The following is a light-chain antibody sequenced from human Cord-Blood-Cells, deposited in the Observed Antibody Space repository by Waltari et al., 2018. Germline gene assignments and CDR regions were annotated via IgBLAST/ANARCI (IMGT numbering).Light chain of an antibody. V-gene: IGLV3-19*01. CDR2: GKN. Sequence: SSELTQAPAVSVALGQTVRITCQGDSLRSSYASWYQQKPGQAPVLVIYGKNNRPSGIPDRFSGSSSGNTASLTITGAQAEDEADYYCNSRDSSGNHWVFGGGTKLTVL. CDR1: SLRSSY. J-gene: IGLJ3*02. CDR3: NSRDSSGNHWV.